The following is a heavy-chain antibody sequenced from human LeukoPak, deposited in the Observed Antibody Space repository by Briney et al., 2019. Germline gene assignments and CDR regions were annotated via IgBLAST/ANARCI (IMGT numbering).Heavy chain of an antibody. CDR2: IIPIFGTA. D-gene: IGHD1-26*01. J-gene: IGHJ1*01. CDR1: RYTFTSYD. V-gene: IGHV1-69*13. CDR3: ASRSGSSMAQYFQH. Sequence: SVKVSCKASRYTFTSYDINWVRQATGQGLEWMGGIIPIFGTANYAQKFQGRVTITADESTSTAYMELSSLRSEDTAVYYCASRSGSSMAQYFQHWGQGTLVTVSS.